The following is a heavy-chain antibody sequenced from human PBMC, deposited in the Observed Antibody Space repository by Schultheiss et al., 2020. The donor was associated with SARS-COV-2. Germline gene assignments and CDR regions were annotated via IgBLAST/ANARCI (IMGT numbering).Heavy chain of an antibody. CDR3: ARDREDIVVVVAATPYYGMDV. V-gene: IGHV1-2*02. CDR2: INPNSGGT. D-gene: IGHD2-15*01. CDR1: EYTFTAYY. J-gene: IGHJ6*02. Sequence: ASVKVSCKAFEYTFTAYYMHWVRQAPGQGLEWMGWINPNSGGTNYAQKFQGRVTMTRDTSISTAYMELSRLRSDDTAVYYCARDREDIVVVVAATPYYGMDVWGQGTTVTVSS.